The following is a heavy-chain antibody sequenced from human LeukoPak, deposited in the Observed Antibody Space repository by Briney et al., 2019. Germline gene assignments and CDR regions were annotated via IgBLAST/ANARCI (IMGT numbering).Heavy chain of an antibody. CDR2: ISYDGSNK. J-gene: IGHJ3*02. Sequence: GGSLRLSCAASGFTFSSHGMHWVRQAPGKGLEWVAVISYDGSNKYYADSVKGRFTISRDNSKNTLYLQMNSLRAEDTAVYYCASLYSSGWADAFDIWGQGTMVTVSS. V-gene: IGHV3-30*03. CDR1: GFTFSSHG. D-gene: IGHD6-19*01. CDR3: ASLYSSGWADAFDI.